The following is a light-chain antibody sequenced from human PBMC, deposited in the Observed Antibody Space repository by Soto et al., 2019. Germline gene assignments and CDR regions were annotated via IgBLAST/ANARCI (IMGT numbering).Light chain of an antibody. J-gene: IGKJ4*01. Sequence: IVMTQSPATLSVSPGERATLSCRASHSVSSNLAWYQQKPGQAPRLLIYGASTRATGFPARFSGSGSGTEFTLTISSRQSEDFAVYYCQQYNTWPLTFGGGTKVEIK. CDR3: QQYNTWPLT. CDR1: HSVSSN. CDR2: GAS. V-gene: IGKV3-15*01.